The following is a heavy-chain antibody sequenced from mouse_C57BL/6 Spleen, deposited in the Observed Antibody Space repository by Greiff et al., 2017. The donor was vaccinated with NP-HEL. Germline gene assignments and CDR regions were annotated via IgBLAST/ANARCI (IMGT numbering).Heavy chain of an antibody. CDR3: ARNIPLYGNLYYYAMDY. D-gene: IGHD2-1*01. V-gene: IGHV8-12*01. J-gene: IGHJ4*01. CDR1: GFSLSTSGMG. CDR2: IYWDDDK. Sequence: QVTLKVSGPGILQSSQTLSLTCSFSGFSLSTSGMGVSWIRQPSGKGLEWLAHIYWDDDKRYNPSLKSRLTISKDTSRNQVFLKITSVDTADTATYYCARNIPLYGNLYYYAMDYWGQGTSVTVSS.